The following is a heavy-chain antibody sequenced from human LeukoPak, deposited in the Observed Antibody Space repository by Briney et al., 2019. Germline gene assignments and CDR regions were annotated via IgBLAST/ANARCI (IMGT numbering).Heavy chain of an antibody. CDR2: INHIFCTA. V-gene: IGHV1-69*01. D-gene: IGHD3-22*01. Sequence: SAVQVSCQASRGTLSSYAISWVRQAPGQGLAGVGGINHIFCTANYAQNFQSSGTITADESTSTAYIEQSSLRSEDTAVYYCAREQYDSRANFDYWGQGTLVTVSS. CDR1: RGTLSSYA. CDR3: AREQYDSRANFDY. J-gene: IGHJ4*02.